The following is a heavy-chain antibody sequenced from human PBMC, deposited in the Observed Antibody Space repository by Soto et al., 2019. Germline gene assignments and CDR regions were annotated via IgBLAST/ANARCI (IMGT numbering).Heavy chain of an antibody. CDR1: GGSISSGGYS. Sequence: SETLSLTCAVSGGSISSGGYSWSWIRQPPGKGLEWIGYMYHSGSTYYNPSLKSRVTISLDRSKNQFSLKLSSVTAADTAVYYCARGLDYWGQGNLVTVSS. CDR3: ARGLDY. J-gene: IGHJ4*01. CDR2: MYHSGST. D-gene: IGHD4-17*01. V-gene: IGHV4-30-2*01.